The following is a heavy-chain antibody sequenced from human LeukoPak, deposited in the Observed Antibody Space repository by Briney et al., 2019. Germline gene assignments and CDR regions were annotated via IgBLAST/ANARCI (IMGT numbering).Heavy chain of an antibody. V-gene: IGHV3-15*01. CDR2: IKSKTDGGTT. CDR3: TTRLGYSSGWYYFDY. CDR1: GFTFSDYY. Sequence: GGSLRLSCAASGFTFSDYYMSWIRQAPGKGLEWVGRIKSKTDGGTTDYAAPVKGRFTISGDDSKNTLYLQMNSLKTEDTAVYYCTTRLGYSSGWYYFDYWGQGTLVTVSS. D-gene: IGHD6-19*01. J-gene: IGHJ4*02.